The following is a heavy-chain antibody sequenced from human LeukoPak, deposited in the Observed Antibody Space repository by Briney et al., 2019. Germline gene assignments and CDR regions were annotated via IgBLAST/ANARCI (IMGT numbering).Heavy chain of an antibody. CDR3: ARISSAMPNDAFDI. V-gene: IGHV1-18*01. D-gene: IGHD2-2*01. CDR1: GYIFAHNG. Sequence: ASVKVSCKTSGYIFAHNGISWVRQAPGQGPEWMGWISAYNGDTNYAQNFQGRVTMTRDTSTSTVYMELRSLRSEDTAVYYCARISSAMPNDAFDIWGQGTMVTVSS. J-gene: IGHJ3*02. CDR2: ISAYNGDT.